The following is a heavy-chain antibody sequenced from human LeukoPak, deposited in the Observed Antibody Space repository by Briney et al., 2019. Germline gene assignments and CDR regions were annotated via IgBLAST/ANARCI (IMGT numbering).Heavy chain of an antibody. CDR1: GGSISSGSYY. D-gene: IGHD5-24*01. Sequence: SQTLSLTCTVSGGSISSGSYYWSWIRQPAGKGLEWIGRIYTSGSTNHNPSLKSRVTISVDTSKNQFSLKLSSVTGADTAVYYCARERRDGYNHPMYYFVNWGQGTLLTVSS. J-gene: IGHJ4*02. CDR3: ARERRDGYNHPMYYFVN. V-gene: IGHV4-61*02. CDR2: IYTSGST.